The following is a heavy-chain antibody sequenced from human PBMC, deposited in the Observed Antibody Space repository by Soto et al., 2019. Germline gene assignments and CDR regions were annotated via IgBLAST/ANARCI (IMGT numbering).Heavy chain of an antibody. J-gene: IGHJ6*04. CDR3: ARTGGGCSSTSCYPSGMDV. D-gene: IGHD2-2*01. CDR2: INPNSGGT. Sequence: ASVKVSCKASGYTFTGYYMHWVRQAPGQGLEWMGWINPNSGGTNYAQKFQGWVTMTRDTSISTAYMELSRLRSDDTAVYYCARTGGGCSSTSCYPSGMDVWGNGTKVTVSS. V-gene: IGHV1-2*04. CDR1: GYTFTGYY.